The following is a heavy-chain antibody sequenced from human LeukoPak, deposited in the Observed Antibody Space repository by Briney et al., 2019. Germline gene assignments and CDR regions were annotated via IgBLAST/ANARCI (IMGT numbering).Heavy chain of an antibody. D-gene: IGHD1-26*01. CDR1: GFTFSNAW. CDR3: AREGIVGATICFDY. CDR2: IKSKTDGGTT. V-gene: IGHV3-15*01. J-gene: IGHJ4*02. Sequence: GGSLRLSCAASGFTFSNAWMSWVRQAPGKGLEWVGRIKSKTDGGTTDYAAPVKGRFTISRDDSKNSLYLQMNSLKTEDTAVYYCAREGIVGATICFDYWGQGTLVTVSS.